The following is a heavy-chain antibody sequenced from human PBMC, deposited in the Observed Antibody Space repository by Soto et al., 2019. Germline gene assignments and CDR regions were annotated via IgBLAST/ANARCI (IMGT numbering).Heavy chain of an antibody. J-gene: IGHJ6*02. D-gene: IGHD3-3*01. V-gene: IGHV6-1*01. Sequence: SQTLSLTCAISGDSVSSNSAAWNWIRQSPSRGLEWLGRTYYRSKWYNDYAVSVKSRITINPDTSKNQFSLQLNSVTPEDTAVYYCARGSGLGYDFWSGYYYYYYGMDVWGQVTTVTVSS. CDR3: ARGSGLGYDFWSGYYYYYYGMDV. CDR2: TYYRSKWYN. CDR1: GDSVSSNSAA.